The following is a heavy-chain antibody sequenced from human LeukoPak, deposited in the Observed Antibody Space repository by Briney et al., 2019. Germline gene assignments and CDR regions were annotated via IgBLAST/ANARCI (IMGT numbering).Heavy chain of an antibody. J-gene: IGHJ4*02. CDR3: AREVAAAGYYYFDY. CDR2: IYYSGST. V-gene: IGHV4-61*01. Sequence: SETLSLTCTVSGDSISSTIYYWSWIRQPPGKGLEWIGYIYYSGSTNYNPSLKSRVTISVDTSKNQFSLKLSSVTAADTAVYYCAREVAAAGYYYFDYWGQGTLVTVSS. D-gene: IGHD6-13*01. CDR1: GDSISSTIYY.